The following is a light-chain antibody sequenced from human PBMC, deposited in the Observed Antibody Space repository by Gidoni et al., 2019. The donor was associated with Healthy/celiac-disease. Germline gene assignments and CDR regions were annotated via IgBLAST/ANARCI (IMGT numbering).Light chain of an antibody. V-gene: IGKV1-9*01. CDR1: QGISSY. Sequence: IQLTQSPSSLSASVGDRVTITCRASQGISSYLAWYQQKPGKAPKLLIYAASTLQSGVPSRFSGSGSGTDFTLTISSLQPEDFATYYCGTGFTFGPGTKVDIK. J-gene: IGKJ3*01. CDR3: GTGFT. CDR2: AAS.